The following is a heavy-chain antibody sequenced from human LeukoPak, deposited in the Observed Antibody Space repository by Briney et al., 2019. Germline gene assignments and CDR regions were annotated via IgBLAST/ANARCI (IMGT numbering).Heavy chain of an antibody. V-gene: IGHV4-59*10. Sequence: PSETLSLTCAVYGGSFSGYYWSWIRQPAGKGLEWIGRIYTSGSTNYNPSLKSRVTMSVDTSKNQFSLKLSSVTAADTAVYYCARVVGYSSPLDPWGQGTLVTVSS. J-gene: IGHJ5*02. D-gene: IGHD6-19*01. CDR3: ARVVGYSSPLDP. CDR1: GGSFSGYY. CDR2: IYTSGST.